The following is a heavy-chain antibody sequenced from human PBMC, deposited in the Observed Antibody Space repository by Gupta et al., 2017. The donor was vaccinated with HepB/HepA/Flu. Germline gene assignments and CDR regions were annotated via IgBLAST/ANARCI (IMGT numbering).Heavy chain of an antibody. D-gene: IGHD2-21*01. CDR1: GYNFTTYW. CDR2: ISPGDSDT. J-gene: IGHJ4*01. CDR3: ARRSLISNYFDY. V-gene: IGHV5-51*01. Sequence: EVLLVQSGAEVNKPGESLKISCKGSGYNFTTYWIGWVRQLPGKGLEWMGIISPGDSDTRYSPSFQGQVTISADKSISTAYLQWSSLKASDNAMYYCARRSLISNYFDYWGHGTLVTVSS.